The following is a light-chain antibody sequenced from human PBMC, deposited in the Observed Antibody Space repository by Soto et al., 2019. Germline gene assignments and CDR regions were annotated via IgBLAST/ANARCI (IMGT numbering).Light chain of an antibody. CDR3: QSHDSSQMGSV. V-gene: IGLV1-40*01. J-gene: IGLJ2*01. CDR1: SSNIGAGYD. CDR2: GNS. Sequence: QSVLTQPPSVSGAPGQRVTISCTGSSSNIGAGYDVHWYQQIPGTAPKLLIYGNSNRPSGVPYRFSGSKSGTSASLAITGLHAEDDADYSCQSHDSSQMGSVFGGGTKLTVL.